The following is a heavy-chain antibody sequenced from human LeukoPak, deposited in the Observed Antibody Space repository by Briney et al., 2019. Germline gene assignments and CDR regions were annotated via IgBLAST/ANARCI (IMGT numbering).Heavy chain of an antibody. J-gene: IGHJ3*02. CDR1: GFTFSSYG. D-gene: IGHD2-15*01. CDR2: TWYDGSNK. Sequence: GRSLRLSCAASGFTFSSYGMHWVRQAPGKGLEWVAVTWYDGSNKYYADSVKGRFTISRDNAKNSLYLQMNSLRAEDTAVYYCARDCGGGSCYGPYDAFDIWGQGTMVTVSS. V-gene: IGHV3-33*01. CDR3: ARDCGGGSCYGPYDAFDI.